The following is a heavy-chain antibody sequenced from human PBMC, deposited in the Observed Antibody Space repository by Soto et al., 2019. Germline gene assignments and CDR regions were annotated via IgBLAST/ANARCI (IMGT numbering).Heavy chain of an antibody. J-gene: IGHJ4*02. V-gene: IGHV3-11*01. CDR2: SRICGTTI. Sequence: QVQLVESGGGLVKPGGSLRLSCAAPGFTFSGYYMSWIRQAPGKGREWVSYSRICGTTIKYADSVKGRFSIPRDNTKNSVYLQMNSLRAEDTAVYYCTRYLSRSSDYWGQGTLVTVSS. CDR1: GFTFSGYY. CDR3: TRYLSRSSDY. D-gene: IGHD6-6*01.